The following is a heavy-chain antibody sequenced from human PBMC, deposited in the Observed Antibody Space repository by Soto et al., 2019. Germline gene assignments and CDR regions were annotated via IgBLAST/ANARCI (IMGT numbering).Heavy chain of an antibody. J-gene: IGHJ6*02. D-gene: IGHD2-2*01. CDR2: ISYDGSNK. Sequence: QVQLVESGGGVVQPGRSLRLSCAASGFTFSSYAMHWVRQAPGKGLEWVAVISYDGSNKYYADSVKGRFTISRDNSKNTLYLQMNSLRAEVTAVYYCARGVPAAFVDGMDVWGQGTTVTVSS. V-gene: IGHV3-30-3*01. CDR1: GFTFSSYA. CDR3: ARGVPAAFVDGMDV.